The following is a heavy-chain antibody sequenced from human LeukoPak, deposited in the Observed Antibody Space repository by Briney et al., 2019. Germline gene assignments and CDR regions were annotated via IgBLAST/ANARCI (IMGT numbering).Heavy chain of an antibody. D-gene: IGHD3-10*01. CDR1: GFSFRFYA. V-gene: IGHV3-23*01. Sequence: SGGSLRLSCAASGFSFRFYAMTWVRQAPGKGLEWVSSVSGGGDNTYYADSVKGRFTISRDNSKNTLYLQMNSLRAEDTAVYYCAKDPDPVITMVRGDSGYWGQGTLVTVSS. CDR2: VSGGGDNT. J-gene: IGHJ4*02. CDR3: AKDPDPVITMVRGDSGY.